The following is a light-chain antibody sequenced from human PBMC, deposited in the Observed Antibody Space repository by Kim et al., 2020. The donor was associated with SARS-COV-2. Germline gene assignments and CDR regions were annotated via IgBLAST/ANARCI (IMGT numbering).Light chain of an antibody. Sequence: VALAQTARITCGGNGIGGYSVHWYQQKPGQAPVLVIYRDTNRPSGIPERFSGSNSGNTATLTISRAQAGDEADYFCHVWDTSTAVFGGGTQLTVL. CDR1: GIGGYS. CDR2: RDT. V-gene: IGLV3-9*01. J-gene: IGLJ3*02. CDR3: HVWDTSTAV.